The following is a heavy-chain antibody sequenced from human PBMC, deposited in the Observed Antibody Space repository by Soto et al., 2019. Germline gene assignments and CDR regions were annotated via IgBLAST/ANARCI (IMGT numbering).Heavy chain of an antibody. Sequence: GESLKISCKASGYSFTSYWIAWVRQVPGKGLEWMGIIYPGDSDTRYSPSFQGQVTISAEKSMSTAYLQWSSLKASDTAMYYCARPTPFNYDFWSGSMEYWGQGTMVTVSS. CDR2: IYPGDSDT. J-gene: IGHJ4*02. CDR1: GYSFTSYW. D-gene: IGHD3-3*01. V-gene: IGHV5-51*01. CDR3: ARPTPFNYDFWSGSMEY.